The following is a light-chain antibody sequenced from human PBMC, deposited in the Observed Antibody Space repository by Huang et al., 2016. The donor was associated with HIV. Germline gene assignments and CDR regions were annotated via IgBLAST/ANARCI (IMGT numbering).Light chain of an antibody. CDR3: QQSYSSFWT. V-gene: IGKV1-39*01. CDR2: AAS. J-gene: IGKJ1*01. Sequence: DIQMTQSPSSLSASVGDRVTITCRTSQSISSYLNWYQQKPGKAPNLLIYAASSLQSGVPSRFSVSGSGTDFTLTISSLQPEDFATYYCQQSYSSFWTFGQGTKVEIK. CDR1: QSISSY.